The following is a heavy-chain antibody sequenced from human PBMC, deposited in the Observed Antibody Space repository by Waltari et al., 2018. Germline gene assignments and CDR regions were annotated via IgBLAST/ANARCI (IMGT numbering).Heavy chain of an antibody. CDR3: ARDASIVDLH. Sequence: QVQLQESGPGLVKPSQTLSLTCTVSGGSISSGSYYWSWIRQPAGKGLEWIGRIYTSGSTNYNPSLKSRVTISVDTSKNQFSLKLSSVTAADTAVYYWARDASIVDLHWGQGTLVTVSS. CDR1: GGSISSGSYY. V-gene: IGHV4-61*02. D-gene: IGHD2-15*01. CDR2: IYTSGST. J-gene: IGHJ4*02.